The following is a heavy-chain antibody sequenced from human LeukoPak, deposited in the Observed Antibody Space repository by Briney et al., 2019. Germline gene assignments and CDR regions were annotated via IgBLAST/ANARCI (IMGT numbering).Heavy chain of an antibody. CDR1: GYTFTSYY. V-gene: IGHV1-46*01. Sequence: ASVKVSCKASGYTFTSYYMHWVRQAPGQGLEWMGIINPSGGSTSYAQKFQGRVTMTRDMSTSTVYMELSSLRSEDTAVYYCARDHGDSSSAYCYYMDVWGKGTTVTVSS. J-gene: IGHJ6*03. D-gene: IGHD6-6*01. CDR3: ARDHGDSSSAYCYYMDV. CDR2: INPSGGST.